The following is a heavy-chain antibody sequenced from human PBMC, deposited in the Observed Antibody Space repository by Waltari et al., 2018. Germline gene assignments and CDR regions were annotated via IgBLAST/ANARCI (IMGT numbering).Heavy chain of an antibody. D-gene: IGHD3-10*01. CDR2: INHSGRT. CDR3: ASQLRAEVRGGLRYYYMDV. Sequence: QVQLQQWGAGLLKPSETLSLTCAVYGGSFSGYYWSWIRQPPGKGLEWLGEINHSGRTNHSPSLKSRVTISVDTSKNQFSLKLSSVTAADTAVYYCASQLRAEVRGGLRYYYMDVWGKGTTVTVSS. CDR1: GGSFSGYY. J-gene: IGHJ6*03. V-gene: IGHV4-34*01.